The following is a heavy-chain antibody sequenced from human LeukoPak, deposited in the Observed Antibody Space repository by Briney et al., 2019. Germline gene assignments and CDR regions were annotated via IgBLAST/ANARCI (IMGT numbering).Heavy chain of an antibody. CDR3: ARHRRGGSQDDAFDI. D-gene: IGHD2-15*01. CDR2: IKQDGSEI. J-gene: IGHJ3*02. V-gene: IGHV3-7*01. Sequence: AGGSLRLSCAASGFTVSSNYMSWVRQAPGKGLEWVADIKQDGSEIYYVDPVKGRFTISRDNAKNSVFLQMNSLRAEDTALYYCARHRRGGSQDDAFDIWGQGTMVTVSS. CDR1: GFTVSSNY.